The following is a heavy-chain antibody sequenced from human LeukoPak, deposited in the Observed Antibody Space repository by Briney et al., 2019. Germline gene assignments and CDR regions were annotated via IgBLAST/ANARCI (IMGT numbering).Heavy chain of an antibody. CDR1: EFIFNRSW. Sequence: GGSLRLSCAASEFIFNRSWMNWVRQAPGKGLEGVANMDPSGSQKRYVDSVKGRFTISKDNPGTSVYLDMFGLRAEDTAIYYCTIWTSGNYWGQGTLVTVSS. CDR2: MDPSGSQK. CDR3: TIWTSGNY. V-gene: IGHV3-7*01. D-gene: IGHD1-1*01. J-gene: IGHJ4*02.